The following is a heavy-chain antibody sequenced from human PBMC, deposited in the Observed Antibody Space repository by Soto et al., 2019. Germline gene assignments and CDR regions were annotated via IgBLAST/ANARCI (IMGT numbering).Heavy chain of an antibody. D-gene: IGHD4-17*01. V-gene: IGHV1-69*08. Sequence: QVQLVQSGAEVKKPGSSVKVSCKASGGTFSSYTISWVRQAPGQGLEWMGRIIPILGIANYAQKFQGRVTITADKSTSTAYMELSSLRSEDTAVYYCAREIMTTVNLYYFDYWGQGTLVTVSS. CDR2: IIPILGIA. J-gene: IGHJ4*02. CDR1: GGTFSSYT. CDR3: AREIMTTVNLYYFDY.